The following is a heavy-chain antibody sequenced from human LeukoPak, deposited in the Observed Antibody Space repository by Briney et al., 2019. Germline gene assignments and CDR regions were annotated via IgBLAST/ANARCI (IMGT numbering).Heavy chain of an antibody. D-gene: IGHD6-13*01. CDR3: AKDQQLVPTLFDY. J-gene: IGHJ4*02. CDR2: ISGSGGST. CDR1: GFTFSSYA. Sequence: GGSLRLSCAASGFTFSSYAMSWVRQAPGKGLEWVSAISGSGGSTYYADSVKGRFTISRDNSKNTLYLQMNSLRAENTAVYYCAKDQQLVPTLFDYWGQGTLVTVSS. V-gene: IGHV3-23*01.